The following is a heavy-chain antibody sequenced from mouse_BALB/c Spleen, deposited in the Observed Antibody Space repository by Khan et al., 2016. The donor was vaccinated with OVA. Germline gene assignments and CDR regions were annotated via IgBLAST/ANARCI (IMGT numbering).Heavy chain of an antibody. CDR1: GYTFTDYS. Sequence: QIQLVQSGPELKKPGETVKISCKASGYTFTDYSMHWVKQAPGKGLKWMGWINTETGEPTYADDFQGRFAFSLETSASTAYLQINNLKNEETATYFCARDRYDYFDYWGQGTTLTVSS. V-gene: IGHV9-2-1*01. J-gene: IGHJ2*01. CDR2: INTETGEP. D-gene: IGHD2-14*01. CDR3: ARDRYDYFDY.